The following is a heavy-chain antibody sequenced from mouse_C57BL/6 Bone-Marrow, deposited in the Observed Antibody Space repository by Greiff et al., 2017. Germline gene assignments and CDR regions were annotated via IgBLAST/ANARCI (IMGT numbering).Heavy chain of an antibody. CDR3: ARWRMITTVNYFDY. CDR1: GYTFTSYW. V-gene: IGHV1-59*01. CDR2: IDPSDGYT. J-gene: IGHJ2*01. D-gene: IGHD2-3*01. Sequence: QVQLQQPGAELVRPGTSVKLSCKASGYTFTSYWMHWVKQRPGQGLEWIGVIDPSDGYTNYNQKLKGKATLTLDTSSSTAYMQLSSLTSEDSAVYYCARWRMITTVNYFDYWGQGTTLTDSS.